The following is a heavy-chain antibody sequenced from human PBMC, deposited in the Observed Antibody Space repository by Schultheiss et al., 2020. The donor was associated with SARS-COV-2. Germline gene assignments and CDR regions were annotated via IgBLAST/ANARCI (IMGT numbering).Heavy chain of an antibody. J-gene: IGHJ5*02. CDR2: VYSSGST. D-gene: IGHD3-10*01. CDR3: ARGLGGYYGSGTYSVWFDP. V-gene: IGHV4-61*02. CDR1: GGSISSGSYY. Sequence: SETLSLTCTVSGGSISSGSYYWSWIRQPAGKGLEWIGRVYSSGSTSYNPSLQSRITMSLDTSKKQFSLKMSAVTAADTAVYYCARGLGGYYGSGTYSVWFDPWGQGTLVTVSS.